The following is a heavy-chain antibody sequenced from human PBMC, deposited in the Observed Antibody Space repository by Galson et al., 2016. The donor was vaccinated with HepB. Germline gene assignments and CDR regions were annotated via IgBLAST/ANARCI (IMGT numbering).Heavy chain of an antibody. V-gene: IGHV3-72*01. CDR2: IRNKANSYIT. Sequence: SLRLSCAASGFTFSDYYMDWVRQAPGKGLEWVGRIRNKANSYITEYAASVKGRFTISRDDLKNSLYLQMNSLKIEDTAVYYCSTPGGSYRYFEYWGQGTLVTVSS. J-gene: IGHJ4*02. D-gene: IGHD1-26*01. CDR3: STPGGSYRYFEY. CDR1: GFTFSDYY.